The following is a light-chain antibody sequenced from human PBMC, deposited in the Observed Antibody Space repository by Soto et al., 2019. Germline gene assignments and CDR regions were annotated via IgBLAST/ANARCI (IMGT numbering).Light chain of an antibody. Sequence: DIKMSQSPSTLSASVGDRVTITCRASQSISSCLAWYQQKPGKAPKLLIYDASSLESGVPSRFSGSGSGTEFTLTISSLQPEDFSTYYCQQYNSDPWTFGQGTRWIS. CDR2: DAS. V-gene: IGKV1-5*01. CDR3: QQYNSDPWT. J-gene: IGKJ1*01. CDR1: QSISSC.